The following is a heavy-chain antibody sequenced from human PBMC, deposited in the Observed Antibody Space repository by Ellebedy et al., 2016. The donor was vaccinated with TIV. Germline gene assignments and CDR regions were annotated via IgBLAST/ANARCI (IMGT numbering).Heavy chain of an antibody. CDR2: FDPEDGET. J-gene: IGHJ4*02. CDR3: ATDLKQWLGFDY. V-gene: IGHV1-24*01. CDR1: GYTLTELS. D-gene: IGHD6-19*01. Sequence: AASVKVSCKVSGYTLTELSMHWVRQAPGKGLEWMGGFDPEDGETIYAQKFQGRVTMTEDTSTDTAYMELSSLRSEDTAVYYCATDLKQWLGFDYWGQGTLVTVSS.